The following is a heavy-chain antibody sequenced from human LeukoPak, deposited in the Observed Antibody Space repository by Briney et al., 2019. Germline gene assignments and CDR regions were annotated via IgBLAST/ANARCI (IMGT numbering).Heavy chain of an antibody. CDR1: SGSISTSNYY. CDR2: IFYSGST. J-gene: IGHJ5*02. D-gene: IGHD2-2*01. V-gene: IGHV4-39*07. Sequence: SETLSLTCTVSSGSISTSNYYWGWVRQPPGKALEWIGNIFYSGSTYYSPSLKSRVTISVDTSKNQLSLKLSSVTAADTAVYYCARAAGYCSSTSCYHWFDPWGQGTLVTVSS. CDR3: ARAAGYCSSTSCYHWFDP.